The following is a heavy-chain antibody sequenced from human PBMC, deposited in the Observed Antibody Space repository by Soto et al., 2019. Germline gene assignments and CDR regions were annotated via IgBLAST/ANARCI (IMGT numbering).Heavy chain of an antibody. CDR2: IWYDGSNK. CDR3: ARDYIAAAGTPDAFDI. D-gene: IGHD6-13*01. V-gene: IGHV3-33*01. Sequence: GGSLRLSCAASGFTFSSYGMHWVRQAPGKGLEWVAVIWYDGSNKYYADSVKGRFTISRDNSKNTLYLQMNSLRAEDTAVYYCARDYIAAAGTPDAFDIWGQGTMVTVSS. CDR1: GFTFSSYG. J-gene: IGHJ3*02.